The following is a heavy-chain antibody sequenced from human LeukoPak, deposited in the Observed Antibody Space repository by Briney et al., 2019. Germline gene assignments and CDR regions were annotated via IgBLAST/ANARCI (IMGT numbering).Heavy chain of an antibody. V-gene: IGHV3-66*02. D-gene: IGHD3-3*01. J-gene: IGHJ3*02. Sequence: GGSLRLSCAASGFTVSSNYMSWVRQAPGQGLEWVSVIYSGGSTYYADSVKGRFTISRDNSKNTLYLQMNSLRAEDTAVYYCARLYYDFWSGYTWGAFDIWGQGTMVTVSS. CDR2: IYSGGST. CDR1: GFTVSSNY. CDR3: ARLYYDFWSGYTWGAFDI.